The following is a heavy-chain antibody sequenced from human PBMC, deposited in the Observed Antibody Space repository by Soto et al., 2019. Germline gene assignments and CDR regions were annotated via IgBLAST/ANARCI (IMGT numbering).Heavy chain of an antibody. CDR3: ARDRTGLYPGGFDY. V-gene: IGHV3-30*03. CDR2: IPYDGSNK. CDR1: GFTFSSYG. Sequence: PGGSLRLSCAASGFTFSSYGMHWVRQAPGKGLEWVAVIPYDGSNKYYADSVKGRFTISRDNSKNTLYLQMNSLRAEDTAVYYCARDRTGLYPGGFDYWGQGTLVTVSS. J-gene: IGHJ4*02. D-gene: IGHD2-8*01.